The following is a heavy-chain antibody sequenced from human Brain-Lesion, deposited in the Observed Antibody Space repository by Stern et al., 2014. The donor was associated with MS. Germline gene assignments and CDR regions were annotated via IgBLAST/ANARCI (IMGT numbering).Heavy chain of an antibody. V-gene: IGHV3-9*01. J-gene: IGHJ4*02. Sequence: EVQLVESGGDLVQPGRSLSLSCAAFGFTFDDYAMHWVRHAPGKGLEWVAGIGWNSDTIGYADSVKGRFTTSRDNAYSSLYFQMNSLRPEDTALYYCARDITGSSAYFAYWGQGTLVTVSS. D-gene: IGHD1-14*01. CDR1: GFTFDDYA. CDR3: ARDITGSSAYFAY. CDR2: IGWNSDTI.